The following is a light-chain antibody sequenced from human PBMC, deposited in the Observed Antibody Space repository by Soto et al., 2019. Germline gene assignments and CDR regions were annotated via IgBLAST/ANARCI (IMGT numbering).Light chain of an antibody. CDR3: QVWDSTNEHWV. CDR1: NIGDHS. J-gene: IGLJ3*02. CDR2: DDS. V-gene: IGLV3-21*02. Sequence: SYELTQPPSLSVAQGQTATITCGGDNIGDHSVHWYQQQPVQAPFLVVSDDSDRPSGIPERISGSNSGYTATLTISRVEDGDESDYHCQVWDSTNEHWVFGGGTKLTVL.